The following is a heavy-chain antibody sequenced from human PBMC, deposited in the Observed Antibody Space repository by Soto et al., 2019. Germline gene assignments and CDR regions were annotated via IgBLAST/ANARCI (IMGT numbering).Heavy chain of an antibody. CDR2: INAGNGNT. Sequence: GASVKVSCKASGYTFTSYAMHWVRQAPGQRLEWMGWINAGNGNTKYSQKFQGRVTITRDTSASTAYMELSSLRSEDTAVYYCARAGWGYCSSTSCHSKFVLDVWGKGTTVTVSS. J-gene: IGHJ6*04. CDR1: GYTFTSYA. D-gene: IGHD2-2*02. V-gene: IGHV1-3*01. CDR3: ARAGWGYCSSTSCHSKFVLDV.